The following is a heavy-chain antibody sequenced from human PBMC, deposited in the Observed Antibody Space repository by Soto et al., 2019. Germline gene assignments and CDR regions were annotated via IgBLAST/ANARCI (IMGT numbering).Heavy chain of an antibody. CDR3: AGRCDSTTCLGYFDY. CDR2: ILPIFATA. V-gene: IGHV1-69*06. J-gene: IGHJ4*02. D-gene: IGHD2-2*01. CDR1: GGTFNNYV. Sequence: QVQLVQSGAEVKKPGSSVKVSCKASGGTFNNYVVNWVRQAPGQGLEWMGGILPIFATANYAQKFQGRVTITANKSTSTAYMELTSLRSEDTAVYYCAGRCDSTTCLGYFDYWGQGTLVTVAS.